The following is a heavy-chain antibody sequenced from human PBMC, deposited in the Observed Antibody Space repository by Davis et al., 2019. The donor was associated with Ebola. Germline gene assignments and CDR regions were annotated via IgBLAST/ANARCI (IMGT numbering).Heavy chain of an antibody. CDR2: IIPIFGTA. J-gene: IGHJ4*02. D-gene: IGHD3-22*01. CDR3: ARLGDDSSGYYYSEGGFFDY. V-gene: IGHV1-69*06. CDR1: GGTFSSYA. Sequence: SVKVSCKASGGTFSSYAISWVRQAPGQGLEWMGGIIPIFGTANYAQKFQGRVTITADKSTSTAYMELSRLRSEDTAVYYCARLGDDSSGYYYSEGGFFDYWGQGTLVTVSS.